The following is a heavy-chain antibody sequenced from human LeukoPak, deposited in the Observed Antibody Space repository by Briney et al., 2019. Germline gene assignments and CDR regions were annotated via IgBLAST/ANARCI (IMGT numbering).Heavy chain of an antibody. J-gene: IGHJ4*02. D-gene: IGHD6-6*01. Sequence: GGSLRLSCADSGYTFSSYAMSWVRQAPGKGLEWVSAISGSGGSTYYADSVKGRFTISRDNSKNTLYLQMNSLRAEDTAVYYCATTPRGGAARPFDYWGQGILVTVSS. CDR2: ISGSGGST. CDR3: ATTPRGGAARPFDY. CDR1: GYTFSSYA. V-gene: IGHV3-23*01.